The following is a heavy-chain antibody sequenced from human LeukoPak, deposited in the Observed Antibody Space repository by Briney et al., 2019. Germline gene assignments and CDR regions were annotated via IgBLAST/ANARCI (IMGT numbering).Heavy chain of an antibody. J-gene: IGHJ4*02. CDR1: GYTFTGYY. D-gene: IGHD6-19*01. Sequence: ASVKLSCKASGYTFTGYYMHWVRQAPGQGLEWMGWINPNSGGTNYAQKFQGRVTMTRDTSITTAYMALSRVRSDDTAVYYCARDLPKQWLARWGYFDYWGQGTLVTVSS. V-gene: IGHV1-2*02. CDR2: INPNSGGT. CDR3: ARDLPKQWLARWGYFDY.